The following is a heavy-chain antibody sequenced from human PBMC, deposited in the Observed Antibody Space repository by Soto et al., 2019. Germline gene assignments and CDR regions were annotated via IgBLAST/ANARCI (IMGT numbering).Heavy chain of an antibody. CDR2: ISDDGSNK. CDR1: GFTFSNYG. CDR3: TKRRNVLRFLEWSSGMEV. Sequence: GSLGLACAASGFTFSNYGMHGVRQAPGKGLEWVAFISDDGSNKYYADSMKGRFTMSRDNSKRTLYLQMSSLRVEDTAVYYCTKRRNVLRFLEWSSGMEVWGQGTKVTVYS. D-gene: IGHD3-3*01. V-gene: IGHV3-30*02. J-gene: IGHJ6*02.